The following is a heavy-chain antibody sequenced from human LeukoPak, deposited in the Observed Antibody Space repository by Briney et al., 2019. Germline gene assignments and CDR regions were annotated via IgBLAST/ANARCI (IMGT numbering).Heavy chain of an antibody. Sequence: PGGSLRLSCAASGFTFDDYAMHWVRQAPGKVLEWVSLISWGGGSTYYADSVKGRFTISRDNSKNSLYLQMNSLRAEDTALYYCAKDGGKSGYFADYWGQGTLVTVSS. V-gene: IGHV3-43D*03. CDR1: GFTFDDYA. J-gene: IGHJ4*02. CDR2: ISWGGGST. D-gene: IGHD3-22*01. CDR3: AKDGGKSGYFADY.